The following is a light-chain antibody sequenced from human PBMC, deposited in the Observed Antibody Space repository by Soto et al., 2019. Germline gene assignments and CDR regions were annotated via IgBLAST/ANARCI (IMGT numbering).Light chain of an antibody. CDR3: QQLSTYPST. CDR1: QDIAIY. V-gene: IGKV1-9*01. J-gene: IGKJ4*01. CDR2: AAS. Sequence: IQLTQSPSSLSASVGDRVTITCRASQDIAIYLAWYQQKPGEAPKLLIFAASTLQSGVPSRFSGSGSGTDFTLTISSLQAEDFATYYCQQLSTYPSTFGGGTKVDI.